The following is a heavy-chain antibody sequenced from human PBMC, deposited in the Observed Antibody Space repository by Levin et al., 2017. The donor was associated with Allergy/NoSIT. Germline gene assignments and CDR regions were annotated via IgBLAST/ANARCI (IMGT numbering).Heavy chain of an antibody. CDR1: GYTFTGYY. CDR2: INPNSGAT. J-gene: IGHJ5*02. V-gene: IGHV1-2*06. Sequence: GESLKISCKTSGYTFTGYYIQWVRQAPGQGLEWLGRINPNSGATDYAQKFQGRVTMTEDTSVNTVYMELKNLRSDDTAVYFCARGDFFDSSGQQPWGQGTLVAVSS. CDR3: ARGDFFDSSGQQP. D-gene: IGHD3-22*01.